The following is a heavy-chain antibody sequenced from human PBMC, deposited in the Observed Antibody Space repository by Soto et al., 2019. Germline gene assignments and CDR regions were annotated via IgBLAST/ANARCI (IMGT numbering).Heavy chain of an antibody. CDR3: ARDTVTSLTPYQGFYYYGMDV. V-gene: IGHV3-23*01. CDR2: ISGSDGGA. Sequence: EVHLLESGGGLVQPGGSLRLSCAASELSSSNHAMTWVRQAPGKGLEWVSGISGSDGGAYYADSVKGRFTISRDNSRSTLYLQMNSLRVEDTAVYYCARDTVTSLTPYQGFYYYGMDVWGQGTTVTVSS. J-gene: IGHJ6*02. CDR1: ELSSSNHA. D-gene: IGHD2-2*01.